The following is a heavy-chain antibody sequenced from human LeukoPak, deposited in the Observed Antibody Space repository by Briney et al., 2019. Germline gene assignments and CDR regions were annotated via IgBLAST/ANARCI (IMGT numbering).Heavy chain of an antibody. CDR1: GYTFTNYY. Sequence: ASVKVSCKAYGYTFTNYYMHWVRQAPGQGLEWMGWINPNSGGTNYAQKFQGRVTMTRDTSISTAYMELSRLRSDDTAVYYCARAPTTAAVDYWGQGTLVTVSS. J-gene: IGHJ4*02. V-gene: IGHV1-2*02. D-gene: IGHD4-17*01. CDR2: INPNSGGT. CDR3: ARAPTTAAVDY.